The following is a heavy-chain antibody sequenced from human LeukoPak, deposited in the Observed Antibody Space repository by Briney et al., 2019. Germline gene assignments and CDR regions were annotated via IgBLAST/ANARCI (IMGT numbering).Heavy chain of an antibody. CDR3: ARNYGSSEYYFDY. CDR1: GGTFSSYA. J-gene: IGHJ4*02. V-gene: IGHV1-69*05. CDR2: IIPIFGTA. D-gene: IGHD3-10*01. Sequence: ASVKVSCKASGGTFSSYAISWVRQAPGQGLEWMGGIIPIFGTANYAQKFQGRVTITTDESTSTAYMELSSLRSEDTAVYYCARNYGSSEYYFDYWGQGTLVPVSS.